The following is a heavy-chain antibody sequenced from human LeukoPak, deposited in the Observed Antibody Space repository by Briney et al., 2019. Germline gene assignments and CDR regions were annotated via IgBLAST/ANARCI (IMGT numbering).Heavy chain of an antibody. CDR2: IYYSGTT. V-gene: IGHV4-59*01. CDR1: GGSISSYY. D-gene: IGHD3-10*01. J-gene: IGHJ5*02. CDR3: ARGPTTVRGDRTKWFDP. Sequence: SETLSLTRTVSGGSISSYYWSWFRQPPGKGLEWIGYIYYSGTTNYNPSLKSRVTISVDTSKNQFSLNLNSVTAADTAVYYCARGPTTVRGDRTKWFDPWGQGTLVTVSS.